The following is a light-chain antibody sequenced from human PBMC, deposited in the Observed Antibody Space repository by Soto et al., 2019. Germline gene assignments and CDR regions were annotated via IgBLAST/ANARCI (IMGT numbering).Light chain of an antibody. CDR2: GAS. CDR1: QTVSSNY. J-gene: IGKJ5*01. Sequence: EIILTQSPDTLSLPPLEIATLSFRASQTVSSNYLAWCQQRPGQAPRLLIYGASTRAAGIPDRFSGSGSGTDFTLTITRLEPEDSAVYFCQQYTGPPTTFGQGTRLEIK. CDR3: QQYTGPPTT. V-gene: IGKV3-20*01.